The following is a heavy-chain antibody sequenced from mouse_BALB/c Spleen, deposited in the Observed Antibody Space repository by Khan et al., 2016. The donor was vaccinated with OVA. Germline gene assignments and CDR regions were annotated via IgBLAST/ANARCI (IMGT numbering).Heavy chain of an antibody. V-gene: IGHV1S137*01. D-gene: IGHD1-1*02. J-gene: IGHJ3*01. CDR2: ISTNYGDA. Sequence: QVQLQQPGAELVRPGVSVKISCKASGYTFTDYAMHWVKQRHAQSLEWIGVISTNYGDADYNQKFQGKASMTVDRSSSTVYMELARLTSEDSAIYYGVRGGKFAYWGQGTLVTVSA. CDR3: VRGGKFAY. CDR1: GYTFTDYA.